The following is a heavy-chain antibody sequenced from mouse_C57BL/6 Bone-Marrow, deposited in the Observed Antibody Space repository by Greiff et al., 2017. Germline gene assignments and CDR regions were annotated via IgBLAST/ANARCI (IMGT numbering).Heavy chain of an antibody. CDR2: IYPRDGST. CDR3: ARGGGTVVRGCYFDG. CDR1: GYTFTRYD. V-gene: IGHV1-85*01. J-gene: IGHJ1*03. Sequence: QVQLQQSGPELVKPGASVKLSCKASGYTFTRYDINWVTQRPGQGLEWIGWIYPRDGSTKYNEKFKGKATLTVDTSSSTAYMELHSLTSEDSAVYFCARGGGTVVRGCYFDGWGKGTTVTVSS. D-gene: IGHD1-1*01.